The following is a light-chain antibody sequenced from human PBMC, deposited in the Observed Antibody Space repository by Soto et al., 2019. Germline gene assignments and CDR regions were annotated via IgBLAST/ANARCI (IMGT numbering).Light chain of an antibody. J-gene: IGLJ2*01. CDR1: SSNIGAGYD. V-gene: IGLV1-40*01. CDR2: ANS. Sequence: QLVLTQPPSVSGAPGQRVTISCTGSSSNIGAGYDVHWYQQLPGTAPKLLIYANSNRPSGVPDRFSGSKSGTSASLAITGLQAEDEADYYCQSYDSSLSGCVVFGGGTKLTVL. CDR3: QSYDSSLSGCVV.